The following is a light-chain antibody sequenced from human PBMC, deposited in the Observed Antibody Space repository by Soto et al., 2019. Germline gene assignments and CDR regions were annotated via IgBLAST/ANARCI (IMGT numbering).Light chain of an antibody. CDR2: EVS. J-gene: IGLJ1*01. V-gene: IGLV2-8*01. Sequence: QSVLTQPPSASGSPGQSVTISCTGTSSDVGGYNYVSWYQQHPGNAPKLMIYEVSKRPSGVPDRFSGSKSGNTASLTVSGLQAEDEADYCCSSYAGSNNYVFGAGTKLTVL. CDR1: SSDVGGYNY. CDR3: SSYAGSNNYV.